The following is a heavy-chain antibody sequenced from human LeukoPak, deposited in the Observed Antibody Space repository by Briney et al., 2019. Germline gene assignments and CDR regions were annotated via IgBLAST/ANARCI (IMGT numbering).Heavy chain of an antibody. D-gene: IGHD6-13*01. V-gene: IGHV4-59*01. Sequence: PSETLSLTCTVSGGSINRYYWSWIRQPPGKGLEWIGYIYYSGTTNYNPSLKSRVTISVDTSKNQFSLKLSSVTAADTAVYYCARGVYIAAAQYAYWGQGTLVTVSS. CDR3: ARGVYIAAAQYAY. J-gene: IGHJ4*02. CDR1: GGSINRYY. CDR2: IYYSGTT.